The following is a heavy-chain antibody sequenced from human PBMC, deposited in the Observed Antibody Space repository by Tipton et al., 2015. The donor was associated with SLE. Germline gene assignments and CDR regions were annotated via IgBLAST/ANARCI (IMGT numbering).Heavy chain of an antibody. V-gene: IGHV3-48*01. CDR2: ISSSSSTI. J-gene: IGHJ3*02. CDR1: GFTFSSYS. Sequence: QLVQSGGGLVQPGGSLRLSCAASGFTFSSYSMNWVRQAPGKGLEWVSYISSSSSTIYYADSVKGRFTISRDNAKNSLYLQMNSLRAEDTAVYYCARDRGSGYALDAFVIWGQGTMVTVSS. D-gene: IGHD5-12*01. CDR3: ARDRGSGYALDAFVI.